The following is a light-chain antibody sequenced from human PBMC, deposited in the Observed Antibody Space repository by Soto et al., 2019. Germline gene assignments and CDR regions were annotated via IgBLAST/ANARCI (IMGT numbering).Light chain of an antibody. V-gene: IGKV1-27*01. CDR3: QNYNSAPIT. CDR2: VAS. Sequence: DIQMTQSPSSVSASVGDRVTITCRASQGISNYLAWYQQKPGQVPKLLIYVASTLQSGVPSRFSGRGSGTDFSLSISSLQPEDVATYYCQNYNSAPITFGQGTRLENK. J-gene: IGKJ5*01. CDR1: QGISNY.